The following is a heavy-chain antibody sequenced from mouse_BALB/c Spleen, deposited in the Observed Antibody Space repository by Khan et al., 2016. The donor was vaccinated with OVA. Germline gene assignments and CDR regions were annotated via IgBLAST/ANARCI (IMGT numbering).Heavy chain of an antibody. J-gene: IGHJ3*01. CDR1: GFTFSNYA. Sequence: EVELVESGGGLVKPGGSLKLSCAASGFTFSNYAMSWVRQTPEKRLEWVASISSGSSPYYSDSVKGRFTISSDNARYILYLQMSSLRSEDTAMYYCARDYWIAYWGQGTLVTVSS. CDR3: ARDYWIAY. CDR2: ISSGSSP. V-gene: IGHV5-6-5*01.